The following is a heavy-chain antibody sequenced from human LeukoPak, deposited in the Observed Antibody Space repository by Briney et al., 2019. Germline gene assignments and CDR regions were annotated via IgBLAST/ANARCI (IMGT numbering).Heavy chain of an antibody. CDR2: IRNKANSHTT. CDR1: GFTFSDHH. D-gene: IGHD3-22*01. J-gene: IGHJ4*02. Sequence: PGGSLRLSCAASGFTFSDHHMDWVRRAPGKGLEWVGCIRNKANSHTTEYAASVKGRFTISRDDSKNTLYLQMNSLKTEDTAVYYCTTALYYYDSSGFDSDYWGQGTLVTVSS. V-gene: IGHV3-72*01. CDR3: TTALYYYDSSGFDSDY.